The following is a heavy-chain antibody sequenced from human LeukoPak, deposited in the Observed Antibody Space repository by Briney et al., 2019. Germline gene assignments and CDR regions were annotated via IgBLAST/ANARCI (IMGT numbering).Heavy chain of an antibody. CDR2: ISSSSGYI. Sequence: GGSLRLSCAASGFTFSSYSMNWVRQAPGKGLEWVSSISSSSGYIYYADSVKGRFTISRDNSKNTLYLQMNSLRAEDTAVYYCAKGGIAAAVYDYWGQGTLVTVSS. CDR3: AKGGIAAAVYDY. CDR1: GFTFSSYS. J-gene: IGHJ4*02. V-gene: IGHV3-21*04. D-gene: IGHD6-13*01.